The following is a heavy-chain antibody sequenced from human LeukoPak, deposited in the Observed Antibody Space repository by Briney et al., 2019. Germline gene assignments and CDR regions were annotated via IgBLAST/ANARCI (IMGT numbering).Heavy chain of an antibody. CDR2: INPNSGGT. CDR1: GYTFTGYY. V-gene: IGHV1-2*02. J-gene: IGHJ4*02. D-gene: IGHD1-20*01. CDR3: ARVNWNDRGQDKLDY. Sequence: GASVKVSCKASGYTFTGYYMHWVRQAPGQGLEWMGWINPNSGGTNYAQKFQGRVTMTRDTSISTAYMELSRLRSDDTAVYYCARVNWNDRGQDKLDYWGQGTLVTVSS.